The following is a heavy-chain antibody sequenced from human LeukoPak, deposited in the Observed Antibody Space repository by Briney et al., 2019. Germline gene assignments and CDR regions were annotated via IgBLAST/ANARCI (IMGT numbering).Heavy chain of an antibody. V-gene: IGHV3-30*18. CDR3: AKVVRYCSGGSCLYYYYYGMDV. Sequence: TGGSLRLPCAASGFTFSSYGMHWVRQAPGKGLEWVAVISYDGSNKYYADSVKGRFTISRDNSKNTLYLQMNSLRAEDTAVYYCAKVVRYCSGGSCLYYYYYGMDVWGKGTTVTVSS. J-gene: IGHJ6*04. CDR2: ISYDGSNK. D-gene: IGHD2-15*01. CDR1: GFTFSSYG.